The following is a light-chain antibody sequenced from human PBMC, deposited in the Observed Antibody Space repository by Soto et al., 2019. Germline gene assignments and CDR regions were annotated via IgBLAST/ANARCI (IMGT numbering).Light chain of an antibody. Sequence: IHLNQCASSMSASLGDRVAMTCRESQSIRDSLNWYQQRPGQAPKLLIYAASSLQSGVPSRFSGSGYGTDFTLAIKRLQPDDFATYPSHQTYSTAGYSLGRGTKVDIK. CDR3: HQTYSTAGYS. CDR1: QSIRDS. CDR2: AAS. V-gene: IGKV1-39*01. J-gene: IGKJ2*03.